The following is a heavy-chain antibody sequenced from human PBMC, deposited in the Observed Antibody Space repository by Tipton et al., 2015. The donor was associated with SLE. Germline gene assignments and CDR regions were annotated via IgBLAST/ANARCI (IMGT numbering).Heavy chain of an antibody. CDR3: ARLCCIGAAGTGHFQL. J-gene: IGHJ1*01. D-gene: IGHD6-13*01. Sequence: TLSLTCAVSGGSINSGGYSWSWIRQPPGKGLEWVGYIYHDGSTYYNPSLKSRVTISIDRSASHFSLRLRSVTAADTAVYYCARLCCIGAAGTGHFQLWGQGTLVTVSS. V-gene: IGHV4-30-2*01. CDR2: IYHDGST. CDR1: GGSINSGGYS.